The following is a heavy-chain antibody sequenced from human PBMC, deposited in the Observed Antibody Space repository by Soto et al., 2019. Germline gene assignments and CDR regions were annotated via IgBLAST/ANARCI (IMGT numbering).Heavy chain of an antibody. V-gene: IGHV4-4*07. Sequence: QVQLQESGPGLVKPSGTLSLTCTVSGGSISGYYWSWIRQPAGKGLEYIGRVYSSGSTNYSPSLNSRVTMSVYTSQNQCSLKLRSVTAADTAIYSCERVQHSGGSYRWFDPWGQGTLVTVSS. CDR3: ERVQHSGGSYRWFDP. CDR2: VYSSGST. D-gene: IGHD6-19*01. CDR1: GGSISGYY. J-gene: IGHJ5*02.